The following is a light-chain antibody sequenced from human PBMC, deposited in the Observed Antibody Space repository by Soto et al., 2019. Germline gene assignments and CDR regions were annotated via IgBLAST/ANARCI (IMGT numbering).Light chain of an antibody. CDR3: HQYGRSPA. V-gene: IGKV3-20*01. CDR2: GAS. J-gene: IGKJ4*01. Sequence: EIVLTQSPGTLSLSPGERATLSCRASQIVTSSYLAWYQQKPGQAPRLLIYGASSRATGIPDRFSGSGSGTGFTLTSSRLEPEDFAVYYCHQYGRSPAFGGGTKVEIK. CDR1: QIVTSSY.